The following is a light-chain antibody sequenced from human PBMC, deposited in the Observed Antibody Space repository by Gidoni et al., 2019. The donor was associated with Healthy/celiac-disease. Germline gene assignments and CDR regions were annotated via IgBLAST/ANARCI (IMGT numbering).Light chain of an antibody. CDR2: GAS. Sequence: EIVMTQSPATLSLSPGERATLSCRPSQSVSSNLAWYQQKPGQAPRLLIYGASTRATCIPARFSGSGSGTEFTLTISSLQSEDFAVYYCQQYNNWPPYTFGQGTKLEIK. J-gene: IGKJ2*01. V-gene: IGKV3-15*01. CDR3: QQYNNWPPYT. CDR1: QSVSSN.